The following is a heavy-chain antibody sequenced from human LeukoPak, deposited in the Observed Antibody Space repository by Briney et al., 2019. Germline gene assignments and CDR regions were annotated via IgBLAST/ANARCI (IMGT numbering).Heavy chain of an antibody. CDR3: ARLYSSGWYGVNWFDP. D-gene: IGHD6-19*01. J-gene: IGHJ5*02. V-gene: IGHV4-34*01. CDR1: GGSFSGYY. CDR2: INHSGST. Sequence: SETLSLTCAVYGGSFSGYYWSWIRQPPGKGLEWIGEINHSGSTNYNPSLKSRVTISVDTSKNQFSLKLSSVTAADTAVYYCARLYSSGWYGVNWFDPWGQGTLVTVSS.